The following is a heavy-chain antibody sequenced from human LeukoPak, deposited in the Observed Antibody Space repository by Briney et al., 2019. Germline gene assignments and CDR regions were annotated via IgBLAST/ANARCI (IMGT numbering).Heavy chain of an antibody. Sequence: SETLSLTCAVYGGSFSGYYWSWIRQPPGKGLEWIGEINHSGSTNYNPSLKSRVTISVDTSKNQFSLKLSSVTAADTAVYYCARRYFDWLDYYYYYMDVWGEGTTVTISS. CDR2: INHSGST. CDR1: GGSFSGYY. CDR3: ARRYFDWLDYYYYYMDV. V-gene: IGHV4-34*01. J-gene: IGHJ6*03. D-gene: IGHD3-9*01.